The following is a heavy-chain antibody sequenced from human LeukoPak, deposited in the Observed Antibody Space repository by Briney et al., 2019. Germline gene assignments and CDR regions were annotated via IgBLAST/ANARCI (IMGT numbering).Heavy chain of an antibody. CDR1: GYTFTGYY. CDR2: INPNSGGT. CDR3: ARGVKHCSSTSCHLNWFDP. Sequence: ASMKVSCKASGYTFTGYYMHWVRQAPGQGLEWMGRINPNSGGTNYAQKFQGRVTMTRDTSISTAYMELSRLRSDDTAVYYCARGVKHCSSTSCHLNWFDPWGQGTLVTVSS. V-gene: IGHV1-2*06. D-gene: IGHD2-2*01. J-gene: IGHJ5*02.